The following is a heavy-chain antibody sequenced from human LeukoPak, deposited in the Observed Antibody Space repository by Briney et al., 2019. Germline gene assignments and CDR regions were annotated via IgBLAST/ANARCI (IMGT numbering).Heavy chain of an antibody. Sequence: SQTLSLTCAISGDSVSSNSAAWNWIRQSPSRGLEWLGRTYYRSKWYNDYAVSVKSRITINPDTSKNQFSLQPNSVTPEDTAVYYCARERAQYYYDSSGYPHDWYFDLWGRGTLVTVSS. D-gene: IGHD3-22*01. CDR1: GDSVSSNSAA. J-gene: IGHJ2*01. CDR3: ARERAQYYYDSSGYPHDWYFDL. V-gene: IGHV6-1*01. CDR2: TYYRSKWYN.